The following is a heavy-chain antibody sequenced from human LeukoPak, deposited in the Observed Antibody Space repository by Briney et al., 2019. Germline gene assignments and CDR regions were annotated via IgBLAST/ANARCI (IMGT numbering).Heavy chain of an antibody. CDR1: GGTFSSYA. V-gene: IGHV1-69*13. Sequence: SVKVSCKASGGTFSSYAISWVRQAPGQGLEWMGGIIPIFGTANYAQKFQGRVTITADESTSTAYMELSSLRSEDTAVYYCASSYDSSGHYYHRTFDYWGQGTLVTVSS. D-gene: IGHD3-22*01. CDR3: ASSYDSSGHYYHRTFDY. J-gene: IGHJ4*02. CDR2: IIPIFGTA.